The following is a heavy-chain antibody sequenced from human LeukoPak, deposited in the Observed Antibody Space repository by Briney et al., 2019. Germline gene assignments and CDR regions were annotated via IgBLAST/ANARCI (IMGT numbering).Heavy chain of an antibody. CDR2: IIPIFGTA. V-gene: IGHV1-69*13. CDR3: ARGDYDSSGYYYVLNY. J-gene: IGHJ4*02. D-gene: IGHD3-22*01. CDR1: GGTFSSYT. Sequence: SVKVSCKASGGTFSSYTINWVRQAPGQGLEWMGGIIPIFGTANYAQKFQGRVTTTADESTSTAYMELSSLRSEDTAVYYCARGDYDSSGYYYVLNYWGQGTLVTVSS.